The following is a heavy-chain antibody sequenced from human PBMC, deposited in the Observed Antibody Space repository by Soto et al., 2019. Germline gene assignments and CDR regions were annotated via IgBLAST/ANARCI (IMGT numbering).Heavy chain of an antibody. CDR1: GYTFTSYA. CDR3: AKEGEYYDIMTGYYPNFGMAV. V-gene: IGHV1-3*01. Sequence: ASVKVSCKASGYTFTSYAMHWVRQAPGQRLEWMGWINAGNGNTKYSQKFQGRVTITRDTSASTAYMELSSLRSEDTAVYYCAKEGEYYDIMTGYYPNFGMAVRGKGTT. CDR2: INAGNGNT. D-gene: IGHD3-9*01. J-gene: IGHJ6*04.